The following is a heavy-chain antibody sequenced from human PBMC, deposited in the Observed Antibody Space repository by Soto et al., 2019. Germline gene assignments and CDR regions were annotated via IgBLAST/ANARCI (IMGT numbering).Heavy chain of an antibody. D-gene: IGHD4-4*01. V-gene: IGHV4-59*01. J-gene: IGHJ6*02. Sequence: SETLSLTCTVSGGSISSYYWSWLRQPPGKGLEWIGYIYYSGSTNYNPSLKSRVTISVDTSKNQFSLKLSSVTAADTAVYYCARDRSVTPPHSGMDVWGQGTTVTVSS. CDR1: GGSISSYY. CDR2: IYYSGST. CDR3: ARDRSVTPPHSGMDV.